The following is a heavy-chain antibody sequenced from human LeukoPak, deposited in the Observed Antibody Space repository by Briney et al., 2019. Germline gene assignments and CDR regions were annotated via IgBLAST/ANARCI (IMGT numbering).Heavy chain of an antibody. V-gene: IGHV1-18*01. CDR2: IGAYNGNT. D-gene: IGHD3-3*01. CDR1: GYTFTSYG. CDR3: ARDYDFWSGELDY. J-gene: IGHJ4*02. Sequence: ASVKVSCKASGYTFTSYGISWVRQAPGQGLECMGWIGAYNGNTSYAQKLQRRVTMTTDTSTSTAYMELSSLRSEDTAVYYCARDYDFWSGELDYWGQGTLVTVSS.